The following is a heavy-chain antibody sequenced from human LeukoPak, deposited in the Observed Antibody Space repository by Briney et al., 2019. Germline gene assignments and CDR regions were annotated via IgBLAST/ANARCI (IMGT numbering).Heavy chain of an antibody. CDR2: IYYSGST. V-gene: IGHV4-39*07. J-gene: IGHJ3*02. CDR3: ARALYCSSTSCRGDALDI. D-gene: IGHD2-2*01. CDR1: GGSISSSSYY. Sequence: PSETLSLTCTVSGGSISSSSYYWGWIRQPPGKGLEWIGSIYYSGSTYYNPSPKSRVTISVDTSKNQFSLKLSSVTAADTAVYYCARALYCSSTSCRGDALDIWGQGTMVTVSS.